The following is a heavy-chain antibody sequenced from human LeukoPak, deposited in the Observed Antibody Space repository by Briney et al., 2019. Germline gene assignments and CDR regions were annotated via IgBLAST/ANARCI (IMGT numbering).Heavy chain of an antibody. Sequence: GGSLRLSCAASGFTVSSNYMSWVRQAPGKGLEWVSGISPSGDITYYADSVKGRFTISRDNAKNSLYLQMNSLRAEDTAVYYCAELGITMIGGVWGKGTTVTVSS. CDR2: ISPSGDIT. CDR1: GFTVSSNY. CDR3: AELGITMIGGV. D-gene: IGHD3-10*02. V-gene: IGHV3-11*04. J-gene: IGHJ6*04.